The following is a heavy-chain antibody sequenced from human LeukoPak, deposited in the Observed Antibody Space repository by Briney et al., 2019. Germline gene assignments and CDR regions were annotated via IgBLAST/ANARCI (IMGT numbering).Heavy chain of an antibody. CDR1: GFTFTISA. Sequence: GASVKVSCKASGFTFTISAVQWVRQARGQPLEWIGWIVVGSGNTNYAQKFQERVTITRDMSTSTAYMELSSLRSEDTAVYYCAARHYYDSSGYQFDYWGQGTLVTVSS. CDR3: AARHYYDSSGYQFDY. D-gene: IGHD3-22*01. V-gene: IGHV1-58*01. CDR2: IVVGSGNT. J-gene: IGHJ4*02.